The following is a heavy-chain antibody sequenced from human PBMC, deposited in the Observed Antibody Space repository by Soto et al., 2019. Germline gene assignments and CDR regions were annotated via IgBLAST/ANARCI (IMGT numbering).Heavy chain of an antibody. CDR1: GDSVCSNSDA. V-gene: IGHV6-1*01. J-gene: IGHJ6*03. Sequence: PSQTLSLTCAISGDSVCSNSDAWNWIRQSPSRGLEWLGRTYYRSKWYNDYAVSVKSRITINPDTSKNQFSLQLNSVTPEDTAVYYCEREGYQLLYYYYYMDVWGKGTTVTVSS. D-gene: IGHD2-2*01. CDR3: EREGYQLLYYYYYMDV. CDR2: TYYRSKWYN.